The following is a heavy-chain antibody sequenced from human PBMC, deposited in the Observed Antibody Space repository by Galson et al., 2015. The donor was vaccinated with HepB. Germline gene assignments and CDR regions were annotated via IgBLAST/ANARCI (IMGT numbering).Heavy chain of an antibody. V-gene: IGHV1-18*01. D-gene: IGHD2-15*01. CDR1: GYTFSSYG. J-gene: IGHJ6*02. CDR3: ARDLYCSGGSCDGYYGMDV. Sequence: SVKVSCKASGYTFSSYGISWVRQAPGQGLEWMGWITAYNGNTNFAQKLQGRVTMTTETSTSTAYMELRSLRSDDTAVYYCARDLYCSGGSCDGYYGMDVWGQGTTVTVSS. CDR2: ITAYNGNT.